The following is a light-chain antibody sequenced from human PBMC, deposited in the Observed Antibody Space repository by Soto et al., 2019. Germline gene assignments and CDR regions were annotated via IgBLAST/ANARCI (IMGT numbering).Light chain of an antibody. CDR2: GAS. Sequence: IVLPQSPATLSLSPGDRATPSCRTSQSVSSSYLAWYQQKPGQFPRLLIYGASSRATGIPDRFSGSGSGTDFTLTISRLEPEDFAMYYCHQYGISPPVTFGQGTRLEIK. CDR1: QSVSSSY. V-gene: IGKV3-20*01. J-gene: IGKJ5*01. CDR3: HQYGISPPVT.